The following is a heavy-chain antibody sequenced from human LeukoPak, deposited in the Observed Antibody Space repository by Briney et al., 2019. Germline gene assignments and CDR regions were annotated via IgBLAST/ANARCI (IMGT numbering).Heavy chain of an antibody. V-gene: IGHV3-21*01. J-gene: IGHJ6*04. Sequence: GGSLRLSCAASGFTFSRSSMNWVRQAPGKGLEWVSSITTSSSYIYYTDSVKGRFTISRDNAKNSLYLQMNSLRAEDTAVYYCAELGITMIGGVWGKGTTVTISS. CDR2: ITTSSSYI. D-gene: IGHD3-10*02. CDR1: GFTFSRSS. CDR3: AELGITMIGGV.